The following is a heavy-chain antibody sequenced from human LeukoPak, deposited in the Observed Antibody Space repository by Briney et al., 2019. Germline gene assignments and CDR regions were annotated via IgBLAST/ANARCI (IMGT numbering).Heavy chain of an antibody. CDR2: IIPIFGTA. Sequence: ASVKVSCKASGGTFSSYAISWVRQAPGQGLEWMGGIIPIFGTANYAQKFQGRVTITTDESTSTAYMELSSLRSEDTAVYYCASDVHSTADPYDYWGQGTLVTVSS. J-gene: IGHJ4*02. D-gene: IGHD2-2*01. CDR3: ASDVHSTADPYDY. V-gene: IGHV1-69*05. CDR1: GGTFSSYA.